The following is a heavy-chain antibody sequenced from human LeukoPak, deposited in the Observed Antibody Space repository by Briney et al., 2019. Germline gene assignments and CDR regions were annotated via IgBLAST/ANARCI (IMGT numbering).Heavy chain of an antibody. J-gene: IGHJ3*02. CDR3: ARDHDSSGRYYRGTFDI. CDR1: GGSIRGYS. V-gene: IGHV4-4*07. CDR2: IYSSGRT. D-gene: IGHD3-22*01. Sequence: SENLSLTCTVFGGSIRGYSWSWIRQPAGKGLEWIGRIYSSGRTNYSPSLKSPITMSVDTSKNQFSLKLSSVTDADTAVYYCARDHDSSGRYYRGTFDIWGQGTSVTVSS.